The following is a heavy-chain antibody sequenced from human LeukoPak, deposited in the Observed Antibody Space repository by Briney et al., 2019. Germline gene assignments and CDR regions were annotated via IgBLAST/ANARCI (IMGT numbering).Heavy chain of an antibody. CDR3: AKEGLGGSSWYENYYYYYIDV. V-gene: IGHV3-23*01. CDR1: GFTFSSYA. D-gene: IGHD6-13*01. Sequence: GGSLRLSCAASGFTFSSYAMTWVRQAPGKGLEGVSAISGCGGNIYYADSVKGRFTISRDNSKNTLYLQMNSLRGEDTAVYYCAKEGLGGSSWYENYYYYYIDVWGKGTTVTVSS. J-gene: IGHJ6*03. CDR2: ISGCGGNI.